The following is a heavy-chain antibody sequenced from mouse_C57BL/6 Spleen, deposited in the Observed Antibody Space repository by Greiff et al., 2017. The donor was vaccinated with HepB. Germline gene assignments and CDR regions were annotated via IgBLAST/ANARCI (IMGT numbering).Heavy chain of an antibody. CDR2: INYDGSST. D-gene: IGHD2-1*01. J-gene: IGHJ3*01. CDR3: ARGGNYGIFAY. V-gene: IGHV5-16*01. Sequence: EVKVVESEGGLVQPGSSMKLSCTASGFTFSDYYMAWVRQVPEKGLEWVANINYDGSSTYYLDSLKSRFIISRDNAKNILYLQMSSLKSEDTATYYCARGGNYGIFAYWGQGTLVTVSA. CDR1: GFTFSDYY.